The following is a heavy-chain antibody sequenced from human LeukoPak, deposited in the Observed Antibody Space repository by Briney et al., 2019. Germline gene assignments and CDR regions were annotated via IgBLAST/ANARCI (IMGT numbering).Heavy chain of an antibody. CDR1: GFTFSSYA. J-gene: IGHJ6*03. D-gene: IGHD3-3*01. Sequence: PGGSLRLSCAASGFTFSSYAMHWVRQAPGKGLEWVAFIRYDGSNKYYADSVKGRFTISRDNSKNKLYLQMNSLRAEDTAVYYCAKGSKEVLFTRDHYVDVWGKGTTVTISS. CDR3: AKGSKEVLFTRDHYVDV. CDR2: IRYDGSNK. V-gene: IGHV3-30*02.